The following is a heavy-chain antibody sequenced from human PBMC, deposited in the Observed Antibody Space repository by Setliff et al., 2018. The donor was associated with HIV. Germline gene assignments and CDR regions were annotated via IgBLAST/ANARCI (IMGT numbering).Heavy chain of an antibody. J-gene: IGHJ4*02. CDR3: AREYSSSWYRYFDY. V-gene: IGHV4-61*01. D-gene: IGHD6-13*01. CDR2: IFYSGST. CDR1: GGSVSSGSYY. Sequence: SETLSLTCTVSGGSVSSGSYYWSWIRQPPGKGLEWIGYIFYSGSTNYNRSLKSRVTMSVDTSKNQFSLNLSYVTAADTAVYYCAREYSSSWYRYFDYWGQGTLVTVSS.